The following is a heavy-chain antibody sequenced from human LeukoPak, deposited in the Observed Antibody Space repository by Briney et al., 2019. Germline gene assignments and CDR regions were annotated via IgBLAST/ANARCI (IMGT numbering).Heavy chain of an antibody. CDR3: ASQPNSYGGEYYFDY. CDR2: INSDGSST. J-gene: IGHJ4*02. V-gene: IGHV3-74*01. Sequence: PGGSLRLSCAASGFTFSSYWMHWVRQAPGKGLVLVSRINSDGSSTSYADSGKGRFTISRDNAKNTLYLQMNSLRAEDTAVYYCASQPNSYGGEYYFDYWGQGTLVTVSS. CDR1: GFTFSSYW. D-gene: IGHD5-18*01.